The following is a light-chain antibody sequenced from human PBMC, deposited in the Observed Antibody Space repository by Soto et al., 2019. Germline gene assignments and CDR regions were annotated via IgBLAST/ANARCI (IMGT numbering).Light chain of an antibody. V-gene: IGKV3-20*01. CDR2: GAS. CDR1: QTENSNY. CDR3: QQYDRSPLIT. J-gene: IGKJ4*01. Sequence: EIVLTQSPGTLSLSPGERATLSCRASQTENSNYLAWYQQRAGQAPRLLIYGASTRAADIPDRFSGSGSGTDFTLTISRLEPEDFAVYYCQQYDRSPLITFGGGTKVEIK.